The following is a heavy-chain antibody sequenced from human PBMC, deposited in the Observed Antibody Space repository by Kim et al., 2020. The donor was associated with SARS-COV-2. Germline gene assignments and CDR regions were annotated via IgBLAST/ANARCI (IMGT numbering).Heavy chain of an antibody. V-gene: IGHV3-21*01. Sequence: GGSLRLSCAASGFTFSSYSMNWVRQAPGKGLEWVSSISSSSSYIYYADSVKGRFTISRDNAKNSLYLQMNSLRAEDTAVYYCARQWFGEYYYYGMDVWGQGTTVTVSS. CDR3: ARQWFGEYYYYGMDV. CDR1: GFTFSSYS. D-gene: IGHD3-10*01. J-gene: IGHJ6*02. CDR2: ISSSSSYI.